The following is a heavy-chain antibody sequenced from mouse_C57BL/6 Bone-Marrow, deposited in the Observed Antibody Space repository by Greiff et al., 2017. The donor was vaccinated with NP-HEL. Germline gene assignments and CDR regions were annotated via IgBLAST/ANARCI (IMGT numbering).Heavy chain of an antibody. CDR2: INPCDSDT. J-gene: IGHJ3*01. CDR1: GYTFTSYW. Sequence: VQLQQPGADLVKPGASVKVSCKSSGYTFTSYWMHWVKQRPGQGLEWIGCINPCDSDTNYNQTFKGKATFTGDKSSSTAYMQLSSLTSEDSAVYYCAMGRFAYWGRGTLVTVSA. CDR3: AMGRFAY. V-gene: IGHV1-74*01.